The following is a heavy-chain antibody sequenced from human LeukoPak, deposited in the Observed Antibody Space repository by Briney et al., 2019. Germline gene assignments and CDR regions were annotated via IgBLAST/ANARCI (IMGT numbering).Heavy chain of an antibody. CDR2: INPSGGST. D-gene: IGHD5-24*01. Sequence: SCAASGFTVSSNYMSWVRQAPGQGLEWMGIINPSGGSTTYAQKFQGRVTMTRDMSTSTVYMELSSLRSEDTAVYYCAREPRDGYNNFDYWGQGTLVTVSS. V-gene: IGHV1-46*01. CDR1: GFTVSSNY. CDR3: AREPRDGYNNFDY. J-gene: IGHJ4*02.